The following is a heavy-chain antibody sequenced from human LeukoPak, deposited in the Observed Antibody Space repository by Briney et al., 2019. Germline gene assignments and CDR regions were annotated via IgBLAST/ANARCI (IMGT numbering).Heavy chain of an antibody. CDR1: GGTFSSYA. Sequence: SVKVSCKASGGTFSSYAISWVRQAPGQGLEWMGGIIPIFGTANYAQKFQGRVTITTDESTSTAYMELSSLRSEGTAVYYCARGWMVYAINWFDPWGQGTLVTVSS. D-gene: IGHD2-8*01. CDR3: ARGWMVYAINWFDP. CDR2: IIPIFGTA. J-gene: IGHJ5*02. V-gene: IGHV1-69*05.